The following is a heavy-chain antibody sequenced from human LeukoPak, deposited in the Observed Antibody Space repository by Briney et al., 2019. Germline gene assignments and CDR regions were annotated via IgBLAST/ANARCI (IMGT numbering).Heavy chain of an antibody. CDR3: ARAFRGIFGVRPTGFDP. D-gene: IGHD3-3*01. CDR1: GYTFTSYA. Sequence: ASVKVSCKASGYTFTSYAMNWVRQAPGQGLEWMGWINTNTGNPTYAQGFTGRFVFSLDTSVSTAYLQISSLKAEDTAVYYCARAFRGIFGVRPTGFDPWGQGTLVTVSS. V-gene: IGHV7-4-1*02. J-gene: IGHJ5*02. CDR2: INTNTGNP.